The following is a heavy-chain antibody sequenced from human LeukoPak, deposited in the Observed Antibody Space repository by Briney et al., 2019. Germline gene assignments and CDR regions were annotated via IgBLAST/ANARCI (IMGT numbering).Heavy chain of an antibody. CDR1: GDSISSGNYY. V-gene: IGHV4-61*01. Sequence: SQTLSLTCTVSGDSISSGNYYWSWIRQPPGKGLEWIGYIYYSGSTNYNPSLKSRVTISVDTSKNQFSLKLSSVTAADTAVYYCARGSVFGVVTDTFDYWGQGTLVTVSS. J-gene: IGHJ4*02. D-gene: IGHD3-3*01. CDR3: ARGSVFGVVTDTFDY. CDR2: IYYSGST.